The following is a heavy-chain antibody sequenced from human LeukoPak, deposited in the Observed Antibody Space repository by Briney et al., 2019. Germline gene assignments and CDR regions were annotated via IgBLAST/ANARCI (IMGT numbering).Heavy chain of an antibody. CDR1: GYTSTSYD. Sequence: GASVKVSCKASGYTSTSYDINWVRQATGQGLEWMGWMNPNSGNTGYAQKFQGRVTMTRNTSISTAYMELSSLRSEDTAVYYCAREGGLYGDYYNWFDPWGQGTLVTVSS. CDR3: AREGGLYGDYYNWFDP. CDR2: MNPNSGNT. J-gene: IGHJ5*02. D-gene: IGHD4-17*01. V-gene: IGHV1-8*01.